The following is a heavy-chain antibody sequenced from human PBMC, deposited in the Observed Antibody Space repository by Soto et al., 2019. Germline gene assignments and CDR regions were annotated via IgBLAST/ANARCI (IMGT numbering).Heavy chain of an antibody. CDR3: ARGPLDYGYNFYY. J-gene: IGHJ4*02. CDR1: GGSVNSGSYY. D-gene: IGHD5-12*01. Sequence: QVQLQESGPGLVKPSETLSLTCTVSGGSVNSGSYYWSWLRQPPGKGLEWIGYIYYSGSTNYNPSLKRRRTISVDTSKNQFSLRLSSVTAAATAIYYCARGPLDYGYNFYYWGQGTLVTVSS. CDR2: IYYSGST. V-gene: IGHV4-61*01.